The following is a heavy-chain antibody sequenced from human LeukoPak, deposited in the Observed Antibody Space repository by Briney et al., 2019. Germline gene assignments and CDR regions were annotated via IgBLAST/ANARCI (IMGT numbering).Heavy chain of an antibody. Sequence: GASVKVSCKASGGTFSSYDISWVRQAPGQGLEWMGGIIPIFGTANYAQKFQARVTITADVSTSTAYMELSSLRSEDTAVYYCARVTRDDFWSGYSEIYNHYGMDVWGQGTTVTVSS. CDR1: GGTFSSYD. CDR2: IIPIFGTA. J-gene: IGHJ6*02. CDR3: ARVTRDDFWSGYSEIYNHYGMDV. D-gene: IGHD3-3*01. V-gene: IGHV1-69*13.